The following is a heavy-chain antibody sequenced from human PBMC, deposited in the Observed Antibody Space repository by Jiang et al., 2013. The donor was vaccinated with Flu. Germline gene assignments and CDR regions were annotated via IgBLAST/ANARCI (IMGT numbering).Heavy chain of an antibody. CDR1: GGTFSSYA. J-gene: IGHJ4*02. CDR2: IIPIYGTA. CDR3: ARDQGLGYTYGYGPFDY. Sequence: GAEVKKPGSSVKVSCKASGGTFSSYAISWVRQAPGQGLEWMGGIIPIYGTANYAQKFQGRVTITADESTSTAYMELSSLRSEDTAVYYCARDQGLGYTYGYGPFDYWGQGTLVTVSS. D-gene: IGHD5-18*01. V-gene: IGHV1-69*01.